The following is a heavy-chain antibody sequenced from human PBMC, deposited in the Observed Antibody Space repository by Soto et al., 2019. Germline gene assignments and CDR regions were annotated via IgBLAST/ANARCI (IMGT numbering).Heavy chain of an antibody. CDR2: IFHLGNT. Sequence: PSETLSLTCDVSGVSITSTNWWSWVRQPPGRGLEWIGEIFHLGNTNYNPSLKSRVTLSIDKSKNQFSLKVSSVTAADTAVYYCAKVSVAGTYRFDYWGQGTLVTVSS. J-gene: IGHJ4*02. D-gene: IGHD6-19*01. CDR3: AKVSVAGTYRFDY. CDR1: GVSITSTNW. V-gene: IGHV4-4*02.